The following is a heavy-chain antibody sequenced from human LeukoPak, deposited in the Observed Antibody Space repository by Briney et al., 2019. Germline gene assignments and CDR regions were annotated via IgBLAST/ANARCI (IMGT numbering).Heavy chain of an antibody. J-gene: IGHJ4*02. CDR3: ASRPY. Sequence: GGSLRLSCAASGCTFSSYWMSWVRQAPGKGLEWVGNIKQDGSEKYYVDSVKGRFTISRDNAKNSLYLQMNSLRAEDTAVYYCASRPYWGQGTLVTVSS. CDR2: IKQDGSEK. CDR1: GCTFSSYW. V-gene: IGHV3-7*01.